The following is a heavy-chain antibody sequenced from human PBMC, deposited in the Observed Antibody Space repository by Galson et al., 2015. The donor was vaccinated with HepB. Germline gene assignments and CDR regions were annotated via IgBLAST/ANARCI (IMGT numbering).Heavy chain of an antibody. CDR3: ARDPYSNSWYYLDN. CDR1: GFSFSTHT. D-gene: IGHD6-13*01. CDR2: ITDSSSTI. Sequence: SLRLSCAASGFSFSTHTMNWVRQAPGKGLEWVSYITDSSSTIYYADSVKGRFTISRDNAKNSLYLQMNSLRAEDTAVYYCARDPYSNSWYYLDNWGQGTLVTVSS. V-gene: IGHV3-48*04. J-gene: IGHJ4*02.